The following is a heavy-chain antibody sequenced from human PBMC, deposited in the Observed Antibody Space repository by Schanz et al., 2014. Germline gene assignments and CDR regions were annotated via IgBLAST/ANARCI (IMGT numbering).Heavy chain of an antibody. V-gene: IGHV1-18*01. CDR3: ARVVLGGDAFDI. CDR1: GYTFTNYG. J-gene: IGHJ3*02. D-gene: IGHD3-10*01. CDR2: ISPYNGNT. Sequence: QVRLVQSGAELKMPGATVKVSCETSGYTFTNYGVSWVRQAPGQGLEWVAWISPYNGNTAYAQNLKGRVRMTTDTSTATAYMELRSLTSDDTAVYYCARVVLGGDAFDIGGQGTMVTVSS.